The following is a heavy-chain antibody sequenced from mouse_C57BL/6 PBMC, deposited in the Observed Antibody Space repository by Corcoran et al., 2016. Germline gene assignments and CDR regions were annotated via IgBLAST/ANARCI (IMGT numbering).Heavy chain of an antibody. CDR1: GYTFTDYY. D-gene: IGHD4-1*01. Sequence: QVQLKQSGAELVRPGASVKLSCKASGYTFTDYYINWVKQRPGQGLEWIARIYPGSGNTYYNEKFKGKATLTAEKSSSTAYMQRSSLTSEDSAVYFCARNWDSYYYAMDYWGQGTSVTVSS. J-gene: IGHJ4*01. V-gene: IGHV1-76*01. CDR3: ARNWDSYYYAMDY. CDR2: IYPGSGNT.